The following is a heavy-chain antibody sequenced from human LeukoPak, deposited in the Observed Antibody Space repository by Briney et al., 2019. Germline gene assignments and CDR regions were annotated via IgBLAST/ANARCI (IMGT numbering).Heavy chain of an antibody. Sequence: GGSLRLSCVASGFSFSSYWMAWVRQAPGKGLEWVANIKYDGSHKYYVDFVKGRFTISRDNAKNSVYLQMNSLRVDDTAVYFCASSHDSSGNDWGQGTMVTVSS. CDR2: IKYDGSHK. D-gene: IGHD3-22*01. CDR3: ASSHDSSGND. J-gene: IGHJ4*02. CDR1: GFSFSSYW. V-gene: IGHV3-7*01.